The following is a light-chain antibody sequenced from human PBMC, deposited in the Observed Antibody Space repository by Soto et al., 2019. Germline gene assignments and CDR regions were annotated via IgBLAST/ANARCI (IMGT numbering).Light chain of an antibody. V-gene: IGLV1-40*01. CDR3: QSYDSSLTAVV. CDR2: DNS. J-gene: IGLJ2*01. Sequence: QSVLTQPPSVSGAPGQRVTISCTGTSSNIGPGYDVHWYQQLPGTAPKLLIYDNSNRPSGVPHRFFGSKSGTSASLAITGLQAENEADYYCQSYDSSLTAVVFGGVTELTVL. CDR1: SSNIGPGYD.